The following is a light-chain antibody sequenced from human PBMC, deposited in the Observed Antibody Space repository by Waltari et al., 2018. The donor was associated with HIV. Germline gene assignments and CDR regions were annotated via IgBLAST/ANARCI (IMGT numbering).Light chain of an antibody. V-gene: IGLV2-14*03. CDR1: SDDVGYYNY. CDR3: SSYVGSSTSWL. Sequence: QSALTQPASVSGSPGQSIVISCTGTSDDVGYYNYVSWYQQHPGKVPKLVIFDVTSRPSAGSNRCSGSKSGNTASLTSSGLRADDEAEYYCSSYVGSSTSWLFGGGTKLTV. CDR2: DVT. J-gene: IGLJ3*02.